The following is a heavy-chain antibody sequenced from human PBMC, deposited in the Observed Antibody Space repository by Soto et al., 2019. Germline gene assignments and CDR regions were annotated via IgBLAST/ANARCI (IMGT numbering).Heavy chain of an antibody. CDR3: AKDPEYNSNYHYYYGMDV. V-gene: IGHV3-23*01. D-gene: IGHD1-20*01. Sequence: EVQLLESGGGLVQPGGSLRLSCAASGFTFSNYAMSWVRQAPGKGLEWVSGISGSGGSAYYADSVKGRFTISRDNSKNTLYLQLNSLRAGDTAVYYCAKDPEYNSNYHYYYGMDVWGQGTTVTVSS. CDR2: ISGSGGSA. J-gene: IGHJ6*02. CDR1: GFTFSNYA.